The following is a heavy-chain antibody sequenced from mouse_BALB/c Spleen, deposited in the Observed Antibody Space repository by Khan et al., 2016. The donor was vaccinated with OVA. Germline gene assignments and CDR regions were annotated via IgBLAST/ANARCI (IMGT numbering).Heavy chain of an antibody. V-gene: IGHV3-2*02. Sequence: EVQLQESGPGLVKPSQSLSLTCTVTGYSITSDYAWNWIRQFPGNKLEWMGCINYSGSITYNPSLKSRLFITRDTSKNQFFLQLNSVTTEDTATYYCARDGFIYYYGRTYAMDYWGQGTSVTVSS. CDR2: INYSGSI. D-gene: IGHD1-1*01. J-gene: IGHJ4*01. CDR3: ARDGFIYYYGRTYAMDY. CDR1: GYSITSDYA.